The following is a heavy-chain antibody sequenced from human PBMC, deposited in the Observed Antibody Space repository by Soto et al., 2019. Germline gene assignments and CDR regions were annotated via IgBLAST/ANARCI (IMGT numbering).Heavy chain of an antibody. J-gene: IGHJ6*02. D-gene: IGHD5-18*01. Sequence: QVQLVESGGGVVQPGRSLRLSCAASGFTFSSYGMHWVRQAPGKGLEWVAVIWYDGSNKYYADSVKGRFTISRDNSKNTLYLQMISLCAEDTAVYYCARDYRLQLWFTYYGMDVWGQGTTVTVSS. V-gene: IGHV3-33*01. CDR3: ARDYRLQLWFTYYGMDV. CDR1: GFTFSSYG. CDR2: IWYDGSNK.